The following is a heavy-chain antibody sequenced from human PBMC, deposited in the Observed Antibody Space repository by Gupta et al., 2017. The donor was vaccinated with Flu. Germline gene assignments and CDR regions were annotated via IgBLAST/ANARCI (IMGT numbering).Heavy chain of an antibody. CDR2: ISSKRYGGRP. J-gene: IGHJ4*02. CDR3: TRVARRPGVPDDF. Sequence: DYTGSWFRQAPEKGLEWVGFISSKRYGGRPEYAASVQGRFTISRDDSTSIAYLQRNSLKTEDTAVYHCTRVARRPGVPDDFWGQGTRVTVSS. V-gene: IGHV3-49*03. D-gene: IGHD6-6*01. CDR1: DYT.